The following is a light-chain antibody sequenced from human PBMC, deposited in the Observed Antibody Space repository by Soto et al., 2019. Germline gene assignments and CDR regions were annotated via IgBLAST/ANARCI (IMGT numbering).Light chain of an antibody. CDR1: ESIARH. CDR2: AAS. CDR3: QQTYSTLSFT. J-gene: IGKJ5*01. V-gene: IGKV1-39*01. Sequence: DIQMTQSPSSLSASVGDRVTITCRASESIARHLNWYQQKPGKAPKLLIYAASSLQNRVPSRFRGGGSGTDFTLTISNLQPEDFATYYCQQTYSTLSFTSSQGTRLEIK.